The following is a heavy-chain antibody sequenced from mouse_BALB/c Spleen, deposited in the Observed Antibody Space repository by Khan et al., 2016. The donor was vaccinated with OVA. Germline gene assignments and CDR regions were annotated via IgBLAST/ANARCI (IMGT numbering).Heavy chain of an antibody. J-gene: IGHJ3*01. V-gene: IGHV1-80*01. D-gene: IGHD2-10*02. Sequence: QVQLQQSGAELVRPGSSVKISCKASGYAFSNYWMNWVKQRPGQGLEWIGQIYPGDGDTNYNGKFKGKATLTADKSSSTAYMQLSSLTSEDSAVXSCARKGYGNYAFAYWGQGTLVTVSA. CDR3: ARKGYGNYAFAY. CDR2: IYPGDGDT. CDR1: GYAFSNYW.